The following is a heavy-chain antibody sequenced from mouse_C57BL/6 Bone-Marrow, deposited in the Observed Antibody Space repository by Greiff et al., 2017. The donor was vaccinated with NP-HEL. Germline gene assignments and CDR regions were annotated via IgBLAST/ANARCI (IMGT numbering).Heavy chain of an antibody. J-gene: IGHJ2*01. V-gene: IGHV1-63*01. D-gene: IGHD2-5*01. CDR2: IYPGGGYT. CDR3: ARWDSNYVGKNYFDY. Sequence: VKLMESGAELVRPGTSVKMSCKASGYTFTNYWIGWAKQRPGHGLEWIGDIYPGGGYTNYNEKFKGKATLTADKSSSTAYMQFSSLTSEDSAIYYCARWDSNYVGKNYFDYWGQGTTLTVSS. CDR1: GYTFTNYW.